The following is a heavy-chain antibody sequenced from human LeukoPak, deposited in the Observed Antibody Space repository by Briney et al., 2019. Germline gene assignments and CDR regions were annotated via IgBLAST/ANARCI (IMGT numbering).Heavy chain of an antibody. V-gene: IGHV4-59*01. CDR1: GGSISSYY. CDR3: ARAGFPYVLDAFDI. CDR2: ICYSGST. D-gene: IGHD3-10*01. J-gene: IGHJ3*02. Sequence: SETLSLTCTVSGGSISSYYWSWIRQPPGKGLEWVGYICYSGSTNYNPSLKSRVTISVDTSKNQFSLKLSSVTAADTAVYYCARAGFPYVLDAFDIWGQGTMVTVSS.